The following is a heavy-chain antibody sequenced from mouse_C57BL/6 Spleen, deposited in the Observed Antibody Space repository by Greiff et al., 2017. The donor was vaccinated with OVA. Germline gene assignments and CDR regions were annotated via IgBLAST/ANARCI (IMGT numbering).Heavy chain of an antibody. CDR1: GYTFTSYW. Sequence: QVQLKQPGAELVKPGASVKLSCKASGYTFTSYWLHWVKQRPGQGLEWIGMIHPNSGSTNYNEKFKSKATLTVDKSSSTAYMQLSSLTSEDSAVYYCARSLLTTVPAMDYWGQGTSVTVSS. V-gene: IGHV1-64*01. D-gene: IGHD1-1*01. CDR2: IHPNSGST. CDR3: ARSLLTTVPAMDY. J-gene: IGHJ4*01.